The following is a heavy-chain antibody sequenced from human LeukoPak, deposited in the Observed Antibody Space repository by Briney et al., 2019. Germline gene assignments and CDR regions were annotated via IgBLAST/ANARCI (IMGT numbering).Heavy chain of an antibody. CDR3: AKGTVAGSVFNLAKTKFDY. CDR1: GGSFSDYY. J-gene: IGHJ4*02. Sequence: SETLSLTCAVYGGSFSDYYWTWIRQPPGKGLEWIGEINHSGSTNYNSSLKSRVTISVDTSKNQFSLKLSSVTAADTAVYYCAKGTVAGSVFNLAKTKFDYWGQGTLVTVSS. V-gene: IGHV4-34*01. CDR2: INHSGST. D-gene: IGHD6-19*01.